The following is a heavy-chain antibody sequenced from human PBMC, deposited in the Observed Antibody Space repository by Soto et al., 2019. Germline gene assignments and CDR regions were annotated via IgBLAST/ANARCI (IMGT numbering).Heavy chain of an antibody. Sequence: PSETLSLTCVVSGGSIRSTNWWAWVRQTRGKGLEWIGEVYHNGTSNYNPSLKGRATISVDRSKDQVSLRLNSVIDADTAVYYCARDLDRYCSVTSCHAMDVWGQGTPVTVSS. CDR3: ARDLDRYCSVTSCHAMDV. CDR2: VYHNGTS. V-gene: IGHV4-4*02. D-gene: IGHD2-15*01. CDR1: GGSIRSTNW. J-gene: IGHJ6*02.